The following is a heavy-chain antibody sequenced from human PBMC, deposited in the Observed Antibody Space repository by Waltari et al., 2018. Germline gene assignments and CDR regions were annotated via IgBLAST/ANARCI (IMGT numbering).Heavy chain of an antibody. D-gene: IGHD6-13*01. J-gene: IGHJ4*02. Sequence: EVQLVESGGGLVQPGGSLRLSCAASGFIFNNYWMQWVRQAPGKGLGSVSHINTEGSITNDADSVKDRFPISRDNANSTLFLQMNSLRAEDTAVYYCVMYSSSFLGDCWGQGTLVTVSS. CDR3: VMYSSSFLGDC. CDR1: GFIFNNYW. V-gene: IGHV3-74*01. CDR2: INTEGSIT.